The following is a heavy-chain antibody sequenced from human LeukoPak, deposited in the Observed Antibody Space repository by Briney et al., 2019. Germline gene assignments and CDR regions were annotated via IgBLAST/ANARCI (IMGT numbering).Heavy chain of an antibody. CDR1: GGSISSGGYY. CDR2: IYHSGST. CDR3: VREPITAAGLAQD. Sequence: SETLSLTCTVSGGSISSGGYYWSWIRQPPGKGLEWIGYIYHSGSTYYNPSLKSRVTISVDRSKNQFSLKLSSVTVAVTALYYCVREPITAAGLAQDWGQGILVTVSS. D-gene: IGHD6-13*01. J-gene: IGHJ4*02. V-gene: IGHV4-30-2*01.